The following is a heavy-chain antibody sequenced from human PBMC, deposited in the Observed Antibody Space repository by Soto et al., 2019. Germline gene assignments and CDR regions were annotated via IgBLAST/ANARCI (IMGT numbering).Heavy chain of an antibody. CDR3: VRVVAIPGYPDN. V-gene: IGHV3-21*04. Sequence: GGSLRLSCAASRFTFSSYSMTWVRQAPGKGLEWVSSISSSSSYIYYADSVKGRFTISRDNAKNSLYLQMNSLRAADTAVYYCVRVVAIPGYPDNWGQGTLVTVSS. D-gene: IGHD5-12*01. CDR2: ISSSSSYI. CDR1: RFTFSSYS. J-gene: IGHJ4*02.